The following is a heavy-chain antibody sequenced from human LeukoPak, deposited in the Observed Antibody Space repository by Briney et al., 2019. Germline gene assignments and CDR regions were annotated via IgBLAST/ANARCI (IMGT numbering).Heavy chain of an antibody. J-gene: IGHJ4*02. CDR3: AKLPPGGSYFDY. Sequence: PGGSLRLSCAASGFTFSNYNMNWVRQAPGKGLEWVSSISSSTSYKNYADSVKGRFTISRDNAKNSLYLQMNSLRAEDTAVYYCAKLPPGGSYFDYWGQGTLVTVSS. D-gene: IGHD1-26*01. CDR2: ISSSTSYK. CDR1: GFTFSNYN. V-gene: IGHV3-21*04.